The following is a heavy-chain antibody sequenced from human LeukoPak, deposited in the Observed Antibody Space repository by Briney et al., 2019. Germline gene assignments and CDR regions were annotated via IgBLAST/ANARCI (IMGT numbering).Heavy chain of an antibody. J-gene: IGHJ4*02. D-gene: IGHD2-2*01. Sequence: GGSLRLSCAASGFTFTTYWMHWVRQAPGKGLVWVSHINSDGSITSYADSVKGRFTISRDNAKNSLYLQMNSLRAEDTALYYCAKDTRSRALDYWGQGTLVTVSS. CDR3: AKDTRSRALDY. V-gene: IGHV3-74*01. CDR1: GFTFTTYW. CDR2: INSDGSIT.